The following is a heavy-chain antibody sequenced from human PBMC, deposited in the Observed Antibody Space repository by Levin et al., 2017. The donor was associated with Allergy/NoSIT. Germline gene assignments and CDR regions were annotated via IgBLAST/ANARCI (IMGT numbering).Heavy chain of an antibody. D-gene: IGHD4-17*01. CDR3: ATRGPDYGDFLFDY. Sequence: GGSLRLSCAASGFTISSYAMSWVRQAPGKGLEWVSAISGSGGTAYYADSVKGRFTISRDNSTNTLYLQMNSLRADDTAVYYCATRGPDYGDFLFDYWGQGTLVTVSS. V-gene: IGHV3-23*01. J-gene: IGHJ4*02. CDR1: GFTISSYA. CDR2: ISGSGGTA.